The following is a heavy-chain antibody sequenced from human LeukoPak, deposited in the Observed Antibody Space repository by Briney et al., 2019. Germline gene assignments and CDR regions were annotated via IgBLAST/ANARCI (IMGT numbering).Heavy chain of an antibody. D-gene: IGHD6-13*01. V-gene: IGHV1-46*01. CDR1: GYTFTSYY. J-gene: IGHJ5*02. CDR3: ARDLVVESSSWSPHWFDP. CDR2: INPSGGST. Sequence: GASVKVSCKASGYTFTSYYMHWVRQAPGQGLEGMGIINPSGGSTSYAQKFQGRVTMTRDTSTSTVYMELSSLRSEDTAVYYCARDLVVESSSWSPHWFDPWGQGTLVTVSS.